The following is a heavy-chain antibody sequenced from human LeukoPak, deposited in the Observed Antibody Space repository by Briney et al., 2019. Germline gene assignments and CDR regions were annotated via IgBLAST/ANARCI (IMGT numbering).Heavy chain of an antibody. CDR2: IYHSGST. V-gene: IGHV4-39*02. Sequence: KPSETLSLTCIVSGGSISSSSYYWGWIRQPPGKGLEWIGSIYHSGSTYYNPSLKSRVTISVDTSKNQFSLKLTSVTATDTAVYYCARDDCSNTSCYKGFDPWGQGTLVTVSS. D-gene: IGHD2-2*02. CDR1: GGSISSSSYY. CDR3: ARDDCSNTSCYKGFDP. J-gene: IGHJ5*02.